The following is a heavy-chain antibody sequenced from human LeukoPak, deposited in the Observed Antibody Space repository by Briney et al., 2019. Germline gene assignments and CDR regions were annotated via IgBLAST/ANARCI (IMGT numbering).Heavy chain of an antibody. CDR3: ARESMRSASDY. Sequence: SQTLSLTCTVSGGSISSGGYYWSWIRQHPGKGLEWIGYIYYSGSTYYNPSLKSRVSISVDTSKNQFSLKLSSVTAADTAVYYCARESMRSASDYWGQGTLVTVSS. D-gene: IGHD2/OR15-2a*01. CDR1: GGSISSGGYY. CDR2: IYYSGST. J-gene: IGHJ4*02. V-gene: IGHV4-31*03.